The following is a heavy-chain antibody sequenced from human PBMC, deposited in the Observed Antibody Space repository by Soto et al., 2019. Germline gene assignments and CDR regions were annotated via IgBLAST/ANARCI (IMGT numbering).Heavy chain of an antibody. Sequence: PGGSLRLSCAASGFTFSSYAMGWVRQAPGKGLEWVSAISGSGGSTYYADSVKGRFTISRDNSKNTLYLQMNSLRAEDTAVYYCASPINYYDSSGYPDAFDIWGQGTMVTVSS. CDR2: ISGSGGST. V-gene: IGHV3-23*01. D-gene: IGHD3-22*01. J-gene: IGHJ3*02. CDR3: ASPINYYDSSGYPDAFDI. CDR1: GFTFSSYA.